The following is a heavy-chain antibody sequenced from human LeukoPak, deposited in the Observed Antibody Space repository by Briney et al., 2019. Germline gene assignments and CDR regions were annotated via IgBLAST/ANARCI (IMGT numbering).Heavy chain of an antibody. D-gene: IGHD5-18*01. J-gene: IGHJ6*02. V-gene: IGHV3-23*01. Sequence: GGTLRLSCAVSGFTFRDAAMTWVRQAPGKGLEWVSLNSSSGNNAYYADSVKGRFTISRENSKNTLSLQMNSLRVEDTAIYYCAKGYSSGGGHYYGLDVWGQGTTVTVSS. CDR1: GFTFRDAA. CDR3: AKGYSSGGGHYYGLDV. CDR2: NSSSGNNA.